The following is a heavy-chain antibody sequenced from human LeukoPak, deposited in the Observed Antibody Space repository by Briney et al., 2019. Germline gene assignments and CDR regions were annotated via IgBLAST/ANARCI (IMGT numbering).Heavy chain of an antibody. J-gene: IGHJ4*02. D-gene: IGHD3-10*01. V-gene: IGHV1-2*06. CDR1: GYTFTGYY. Sequence: ASVKVSCKASGYTFTGYYMHWVRQAPGQGLEWMGRINPNSGVTNYAQKFQGRVTMTRDTSISTAYMELSRLRSDDTAVYYYGFGERLIPRYWGQGTLVTVSS. CDR3: GFGERLIPRY. CDR2: INPNSGVT.